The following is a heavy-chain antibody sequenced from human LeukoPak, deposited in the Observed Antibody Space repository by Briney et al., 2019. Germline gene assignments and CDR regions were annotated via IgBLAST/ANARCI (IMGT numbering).Heavy chain of an antibody. CDR1: GYTFTTYP. J-gene: IGHJ6*02. CDR2: INAGNGNT. V-gene: IGHV1-3*01. Sequence: GASVKVSCKASGYTFTTYPIHWVRQAPGQGLEWMGWINAGNGNTKYSQKFQGRVTITRDTSASTAYMELSSLRSEDTAVYYCARELGDYGDYEVYYYYGMDVWGQGTTVTVSS. CDR3: ARELGDYGDYEVYYYYGMDV. D-gene: IGHD4-17*01.